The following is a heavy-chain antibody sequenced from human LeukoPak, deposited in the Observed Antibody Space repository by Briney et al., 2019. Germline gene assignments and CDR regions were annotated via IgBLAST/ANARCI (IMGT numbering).Heavy chain of an antibody. CDR1: GYSITFAYT. V-gene: IGHV4-38-2*01. CDR2: FYHSGST. Sequence: PSETLSLTCSVSGYSITFAYTWGWIRQPPGEGLEWIGSFYHSGSTFYNPSLKSRVTISVDTSKNQFSLKLRSVTAADTAVYYCARNYGSGNYASVFYYYWGQGTLVTVSS. D-gene: IGHD3-10*01. J-gene: IGHJ4*02. CDR3: ARNYGSGNYASVFYYY.